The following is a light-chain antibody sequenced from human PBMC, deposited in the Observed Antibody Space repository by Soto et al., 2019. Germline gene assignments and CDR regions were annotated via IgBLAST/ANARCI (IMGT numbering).Light chain of an antibody. CDR3: QQYGSSLIT. CDR1: QSVSSRS. CDR2: GAS. J-gene: IGKJ5*01. Sequence: EIVLTQSPGTLSLSPRERATLSCRASQSVSSRSLAWYQQKPGQAPRLLIYGASSRATGIPDRFSGSGSGTDFTLIISRLEPEDFVVYYCQQYGSSLITFGQWTRLEIK. V-gene: IGKV3-20*01.